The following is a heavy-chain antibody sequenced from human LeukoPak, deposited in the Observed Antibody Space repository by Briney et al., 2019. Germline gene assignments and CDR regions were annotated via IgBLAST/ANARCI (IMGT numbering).Heavy chain of an antibody. CDR1: GFTFSSYG. CDR3: AKDPEWELLFLWDY. CDR2: ISGSGGST. V-gene: IGHV3-23*01. Sequence: GGSLRLSCAASGFTFSSYGMIWVRQAPGKGLEWVSAISGSGGSTYYEDSVKGRFTISRDNSKNTLYLQMNSLRAEDTAVYYCAKDPEWELLFLWDYWGQGTLVTVSS. J-gene: IGHJ4*02. D-gene: IGHD1-26*01.